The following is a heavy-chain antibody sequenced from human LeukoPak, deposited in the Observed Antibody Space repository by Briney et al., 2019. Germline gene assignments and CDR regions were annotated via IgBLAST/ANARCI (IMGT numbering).Heavy chain of an antibody. V-gene: IGHV3-21*01. CDR3: VREGGSGSYSEY. CDR2: ISSSSGYT. J-gene: IGHJ4*02. Sequence: GGSLRLSCAVSGFTFSSYSMNWVRQAPGKGLEWVSSISSSSGYTYYAGSVEGRFTVSRDNAKTSLYLQMNSLRAEDTAVYYCVREGGSGSYSEYWGQGTLVTVSS. CDR1: GFTFSSYS. D-gene: IGHD3-10*01.